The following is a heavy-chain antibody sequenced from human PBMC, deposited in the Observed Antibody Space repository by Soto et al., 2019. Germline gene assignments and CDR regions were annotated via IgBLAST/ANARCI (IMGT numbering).Heavy chain of an antibody. CDR2: IDPSDSYT. Sequence: ESLKISCKGSGYSFTSYWISWVRQMPGKGLEWMGRIDPSDSYTNYSPSSQGHVTISADKSISTAYLQWSSLKASDTAMYYCARPPPRVPAAPYYSADYGMDVWGQGTTVTVSS. J-gene: IGHJ6*02. D-gene: IGHD2-2*01. V-gene: IGHV5-10-1*01. CDR3: ARPPPRVPAAPYYSADYGMDV. CDR1: GYSFTSYW.